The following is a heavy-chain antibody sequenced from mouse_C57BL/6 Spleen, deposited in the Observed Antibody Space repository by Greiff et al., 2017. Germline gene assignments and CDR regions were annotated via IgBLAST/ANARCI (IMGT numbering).Heavy chain of an antibody. V-gene: IGHV1-53*01. CDR2: INPSNGGT. D-gene: IGHD1-1*01. J-gene: IGHJ4*01. CDR1: GYTFTSYW. Sequence: VQLQQPGTELVKPGASVKLSCKASGYTFTSYWMHWVKQRPGQGLEWIGNINPSNGGTNYNEKFKSKATLTVDKSSSTAYMQLSSLTSEDSAVYYCARSQYYGRGAMDYWGQGTSVTVSS. CDR3: ARSQYYGRGAMDY.